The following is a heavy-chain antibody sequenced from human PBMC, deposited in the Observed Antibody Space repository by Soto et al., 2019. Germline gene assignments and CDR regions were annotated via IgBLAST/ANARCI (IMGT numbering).Heavy chain of an antibody. CDR2: IGGSGGST. D-gene: IGHD6-13*01. Sequence: PGGSLRLSCAASGFTFSSYAMNWVRQAPGKALEWVSAIGGSGGSTYYADSVKGRFTISRDNSKNTLYLQMNSLRAEDTAVYYCARPLYSSTWYSDYWGQGPLVTVSP. J-gene: IGHJ4*02. V-gene: IGHV3-23*01. CDR3: ARPLYSSTWYSDY. CDR1: GFTFSSYA.